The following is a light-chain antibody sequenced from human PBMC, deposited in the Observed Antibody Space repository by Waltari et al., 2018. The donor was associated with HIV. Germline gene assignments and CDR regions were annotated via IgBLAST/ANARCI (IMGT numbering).Light chain of an antibody. CDR1: SSDVGDYNS. J-gene: IGLJ1*01. CDR3: CSYAGTYTYV. V-gene: IGLV2-11*01. Sequence: QSALTQPRSVSGSPGQSVTISCTGTSSDVGDYNSVSWYQQHPGKAPKLMIYDVSNWPSGVPDPFSCSKSGNTASLTISGLQAEDEADYYCCSYAGTYTYVFGTGTKVTVL. CDR2: DVS.